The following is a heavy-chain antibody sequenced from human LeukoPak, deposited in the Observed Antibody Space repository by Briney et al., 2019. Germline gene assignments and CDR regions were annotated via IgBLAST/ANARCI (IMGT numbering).Heavy chain of an antibody. CDR3: ASSLIESDYGDYENDY. CDR1: GGTFSSYA. Sequence: SVKVSCKASGGTFSSYAISWVRQAPGQGLEWMGRIIPILGIANYAQKFQGRVTITADKSTSTAYMELSSLRSEDTAVHYCASSLIESDYGDYENDYWGQGTLVTVSS. CDR2: IIPILGIA. V-gene: IGHV1-69*04. D-gene: IGHD4-17*01. J-gene: IGHJ4*02.